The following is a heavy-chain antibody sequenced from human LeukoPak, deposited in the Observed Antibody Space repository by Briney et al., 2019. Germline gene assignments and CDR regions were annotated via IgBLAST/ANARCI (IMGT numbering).Heavy chain of an antibody. CDR3: ARDFRYDDFWSGYLYY. CDR2: ISTSGNT. CDR1: SGFISNYY. Sequence: SSETLSLTCSVSSGFISNYYWSWVRQPPGKGLEWIGRISTSGNTNYSPSLKSRVTMAVDTSKNQVFLNLRSVTAADTAVYYCARDFRYDDFWSGYLYYWGQGALVTVSS. V-gene: IGHV4-4*07. D-gene: IGHD3-3*01. J-gene: IGHJ4*02.